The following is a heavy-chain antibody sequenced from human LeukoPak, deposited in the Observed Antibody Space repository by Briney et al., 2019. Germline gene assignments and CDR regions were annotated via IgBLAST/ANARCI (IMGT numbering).Heavy chain of an antibody. CDR2: ITSSSTYI. J-gene: IGHJ4*02. CDR1: GFTFNTYA. Sequence: GGSLRLSCAASGFTFNTYAMSWVRQAPGRGLEWVSSITSSSTYIYYADAVKGRFTISRDNAKNSLYLQMNSLRAEDTAVYYCARTEGGGGSFDYWGQGTLVTVSS. D-gene: IGHD3-16*01. CDR3: ARTEGGGGSFDY. V-gene: IGHV3-21*01.